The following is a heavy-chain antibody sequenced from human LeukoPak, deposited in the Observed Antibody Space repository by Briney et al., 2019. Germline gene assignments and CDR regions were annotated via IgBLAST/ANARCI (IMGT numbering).Heavy chain of an antibody. J-gene: IGHJ5*02. CDR3: ARGQTITIFGVVTQYNWFDP. CDR2: ISAYNRNT. D-gene: IGHD3-3*01. CDR1: GYTFTSYG. Sequence: ASVKVSCKASGYTFTSYGISWLRQAPGQGLEWMGWISAYNRNTNYVQKLQGRVTMTTDTSTSTAYMELRSLRSDDPAVYYCARGQTITIFGVVTQYNWFDPWGQGTLVTVSS. V-gene: IGHV1-18*01.